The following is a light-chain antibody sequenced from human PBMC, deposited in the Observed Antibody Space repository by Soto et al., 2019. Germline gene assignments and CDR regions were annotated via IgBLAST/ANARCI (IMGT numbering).Light chain of an antibody. CDR3: QQYNSCPLT. J-gene: IGKJ4*01. CDR2: DAS. Sequence: DIQMTQSPSTLSASVGDRVTITCRASQSISFRLAWYQQKPGSAPNLLSYDASTLGGGVPSRFSGSGSGTEFTLTISNLQPDDFASYYCQQYNSCPLTFGGGTRVEIK. CDR1: QSISFR. V-gene: IGKV1-5*01.